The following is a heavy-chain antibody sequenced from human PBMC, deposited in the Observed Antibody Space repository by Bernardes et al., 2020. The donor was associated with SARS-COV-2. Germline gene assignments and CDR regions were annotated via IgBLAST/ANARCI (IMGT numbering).Heavy chain of an antibody. V-gene: IGHV3-23*01. CDR2: ISGSGGST. CDR1: GFTFSSYA. D-gene: IGHD6-6*01. J-gene: IGHJ6*02. Sequence: GGSLRLSCAASGFTFSSYAMSWVRQAPGKGLEWVSAISGSGGSTYYADSVKGRFTISRDNSKNTLYLQMNSLRAEDTAVYYCAKDWVEYSSSPGKYYYYYYGMDVWGQGTTVTVSS. CDR3: AKDWVEYSSSPGKYYYYYYGMDV.